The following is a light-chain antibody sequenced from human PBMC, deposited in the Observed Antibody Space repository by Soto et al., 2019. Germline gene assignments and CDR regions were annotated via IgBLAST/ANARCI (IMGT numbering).Light chain of an antibody. Sequence: DIQMTQSPSSLSASVGDRVTITCRASETISRYLNWYQQKPGKAPKFLISAASSLQSGVPSRFSSSGSGTDFTLTIRSLQPEDFATYYCQQSYSTPWTFGQGTKVDIK. J-gene: IGKJ1*01. CDR2: AAS. CDR3: QQSYSTPWT. V-gene: IGKV1-39*01. CDR1: ETISRY.